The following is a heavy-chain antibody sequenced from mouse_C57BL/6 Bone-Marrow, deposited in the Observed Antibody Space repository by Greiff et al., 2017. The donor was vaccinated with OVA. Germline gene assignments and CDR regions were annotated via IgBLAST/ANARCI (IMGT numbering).Heavy chain of an antibody. CDR3: TREGWLWDYARDY. D-gene: IGHD2-3*01. Sequence: VQLQQSGTVLARPGASVKMSCKTSGYTFTSYWMHWVKQRPGQGLEWIGAIYPGNSDTSYNQKFKGTAKLTAVTSASTAYMELSSLTNEDSAVYYCTREGWLWDYARDYWGQGTSVTVSS. J-gene: IGHJ4*01. CDR1: GYTFTSYW. V-gene: IGHV1-5*01. CDR2: IYPGNSDT.